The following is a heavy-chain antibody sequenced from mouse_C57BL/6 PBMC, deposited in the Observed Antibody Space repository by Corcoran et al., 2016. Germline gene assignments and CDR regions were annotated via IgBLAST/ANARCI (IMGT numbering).Heavy chain of an antibody. Sequence: EVQLQQSGPELVKPGASVKIPCKASGYTFTDYNMDWVKQSHGKSLEWIGDINPNNGGTIYNQKFKGKATLTVDKTSSTAYMELRSLTSEDTAVYYCARRGFYRSYWDFDVWGTGTTVTVSS. V-gene: IGHV1-18*01. CDR2: INPNNGGT. CDR1: GYTFTDYN. J-gene: IGHJ1*03. CDR3: ARRGFYRSYWDFDV. D-gene: IGHD2-1*01.